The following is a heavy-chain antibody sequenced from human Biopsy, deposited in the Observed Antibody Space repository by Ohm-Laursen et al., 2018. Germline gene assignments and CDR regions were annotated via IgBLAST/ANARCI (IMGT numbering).Heavy chain of an antibody. CDR3: AATSTLYYYYYAMDV. CDR2: IVAGSGHT. J-gene: IGHJ6*02. CDR1: GFTFISSA. V-gene: IGHV1-58*01. Sequence: SVKVSCKASGFTFISSAVQWVRQARGQRLEWIGWIVAGSGHTNYAQKFQERVTITRDMSTSTAYMELTSLRSEDTAVYYCAATSTLYYYYYAMDVWDQGTTVTVS.